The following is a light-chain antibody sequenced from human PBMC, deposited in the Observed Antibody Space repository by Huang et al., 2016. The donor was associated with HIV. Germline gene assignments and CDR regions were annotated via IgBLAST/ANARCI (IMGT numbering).Light chain of an antibody. CDR1: QSVSSW. J-gene: IGKJ2*01. CDR3: QQYDSYPYT. V-gene: IGKV1-5*01. CDR2: DAT. Sequence: DIQMTQSPSTLSASVGDRVTITCRASQSVSSWVAWYQQRPGKAPKLLIYDATSLESWVPSRFSGSGSGTEFTLTISSLQPDNFATYYCQQYDSYPYTFGQGTRLEIK.